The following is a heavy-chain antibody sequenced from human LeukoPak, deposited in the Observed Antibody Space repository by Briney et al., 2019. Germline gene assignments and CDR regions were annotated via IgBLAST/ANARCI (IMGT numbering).Heavy chain of an antibody. D-gene: IGHD6-13*01. J-gene: IGHJ4*02. CDR2: IYPSDSDT. Sequence: GESLKISCNASGYIFTTYWIGWVRQMPGKGLEGMGIIYPSDSDTRYNPSFQGQATISVDKSISTAYLQLSRLEASDTAIYYCARGYSSSWAFDYWGQGALVTVSS. CDR3: ARGYSSSWAFDY. CDR1: GYIFTTYW. V-gene: IGHV5-51*01.